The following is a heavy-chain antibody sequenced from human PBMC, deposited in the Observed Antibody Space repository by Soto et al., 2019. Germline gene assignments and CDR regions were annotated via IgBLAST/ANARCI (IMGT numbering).Heavy chain of an antibody. CDR2: IIPISETT. J-gene: IGHJ6*02. CDR1: GGTFSSLD. V-gene: IGHV1-69*06. D-gene: IGHD3-22*01. Sequence: SVKVSCKASGGTFSSLDITWVRQAPGQGLEWMGGIIPISETTNYAQIFQGRVSIVADKSTSTAYMELSRLRSEDTAVYYCARALLSHSYDSGGYDSYFHAMDVWGQGTPVTVSS. CDR3: ARALLSHSYDSGGYDSYFHAMDV.